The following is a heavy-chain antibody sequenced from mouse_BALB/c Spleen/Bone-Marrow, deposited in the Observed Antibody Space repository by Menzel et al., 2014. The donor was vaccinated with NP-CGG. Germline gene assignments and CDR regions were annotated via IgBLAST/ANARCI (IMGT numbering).Heavy chain of an antibody. V-gene: IGHV4-1*02. CDR3: AKNYYYGYVAY. CDR1: GFDFSRYW. D-gene: IGHD1-2*01. J-gene: IGHJ3*01. CDR2: INPASSTI. Sequence: EVMLVESGGGLVQPGGSLKLSCAASGFDFSRYWMTWVRQAPGKGLEWIGEINPASSTINYTPSLKDKFIISRDNAKNTLYLQMNKVRSEDTALYYCAKNYYYGYVAYWGQGTLVTVSA.